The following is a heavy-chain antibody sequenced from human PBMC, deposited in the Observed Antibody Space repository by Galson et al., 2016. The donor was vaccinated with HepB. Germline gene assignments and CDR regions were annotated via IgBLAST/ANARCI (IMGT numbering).Heavy chain of an antibody. CDR1: AFSFSSYS. Sequence: SLRLSCAASAFSFSSYSMNWVRQAPGKGLEWISYISSTRTITYYADSVKGRFTISRGNAKNSLYLQMNSLRAEDTAVYYCARDGSSRSSPNGFDIWGQGTMVTVSS. J-gene: IGHJ3*02. V-gene: IGHV3-48*01. CDR3: ARDGSSRSSPNGFDI. CDR2: ISSTRTIT. D-gene: IGHD6-13*01.